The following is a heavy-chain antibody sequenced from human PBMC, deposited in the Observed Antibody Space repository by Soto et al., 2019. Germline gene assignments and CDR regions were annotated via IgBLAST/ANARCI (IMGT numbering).Heavy chain of an antibody. Sequence: PGGSLRLSCAASGFTFSSSGMHWVCQAPGKGLEWVAVISYDGSNKYYADSVKGRFTISRDNSKNTLYLQMNSLRAEDTAVYYCAKSERDGYTGTIYFFDYSGQGTLVTVSS. D-gene: IGHD5-12*01. J-gene: IGHJ4*02. CDR3: AKSERDGYTGTIYFFDY. V-gene: IGHV3-30*18. CDR1: GFTFSSSG. CDR2: ISYDGSNK.